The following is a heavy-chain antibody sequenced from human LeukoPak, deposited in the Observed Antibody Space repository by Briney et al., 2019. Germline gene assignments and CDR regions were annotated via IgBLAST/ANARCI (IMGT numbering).Heavy chain of an antibody. CDR2: IYYSGST. D-gene: IGHD1-26*01. J-gene: IGHJ4*02. V-gene: IGHV4-34*01. CDR3: ARPTYSGSYYPFDY. CDR1: GGSFSGYY. Sequence: SETLSLTCAVYGGSFSGYYWSWIRQPPGKGLEWIGSIYYSGSTYYNPSLKSRVTISVDTSKNQFSLKLSSVTAADTAVYYCARPTYSGSYYPFDYWGQGTLVTVSS.